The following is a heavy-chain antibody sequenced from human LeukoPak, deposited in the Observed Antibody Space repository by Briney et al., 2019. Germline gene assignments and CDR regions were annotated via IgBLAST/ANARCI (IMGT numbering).Heavy chain of an antibody. CDR1: GYTFTGYY. CDR3: ARQDGDLDY. D-gene: IGHD4-17*01. CDR2: INPNSDDT. J-gene: IGHJ4*02. V-gene: IGHV1-2*02. Sequence: WASVKVSCKASGYTFTGYYIYWVRQAPGQGLEWMGWINPNSDDTSYAQKFQGRVTMTRDTSDSTAYMELSRLSSDDTAVYYCARQDGDLDYWGQGTLVTVSS.